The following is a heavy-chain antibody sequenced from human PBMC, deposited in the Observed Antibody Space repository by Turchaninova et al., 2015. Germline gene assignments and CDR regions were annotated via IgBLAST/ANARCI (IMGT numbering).Heavy chain of an antibody. Sequence: EVQLMQSGAEVNEPGESLQIPCQGLGSGYKFPKYWNGGVRPMPRKGLDWMGIIYPDDSNTIYSPSFRGQVTFSADKSITTAYLQWSSLEASDTAMYYCARLRGPELRYWYFDIWGRGTLVTVSS. CDR3: ARLRGPELRYWYFDI. V-gene: IGHV5-51*01. J-gene: IGHJ2*01. CDR1: GYKFPKYW. D-gene: IGHD4-23*01. CDR2: IYPDDSNT.